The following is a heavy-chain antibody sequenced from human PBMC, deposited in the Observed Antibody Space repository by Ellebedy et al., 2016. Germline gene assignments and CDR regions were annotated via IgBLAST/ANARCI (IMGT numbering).Heavy chain of an antibody. D-gene: IGHD2-8*01. CDR2: IYHSGST. CDR1: GGSISSSNW. CDR3: ARGLLGVYATLSHYYYGMDV. V-gene: IGHV4-4*02. Sequence: SETLSLTCAVSGGSISSSNWWSWVRQPPGKGLEWIGEIYHSGSTNYNPSLKSRVTISVDKSKNQFSLKLSSVTAADTAVYYCARGLLGVYATLSHYYYGMDVWGQGTTVTVSS. J-gene: IGHJ6*02.